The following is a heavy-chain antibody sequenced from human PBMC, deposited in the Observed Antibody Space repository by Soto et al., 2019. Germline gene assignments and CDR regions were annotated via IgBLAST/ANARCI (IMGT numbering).Heavy chain of an antibody. J-gene: IGHJ4*02. V-gene: IGHV3-48*01. Sequence: PGGSLRLSCAASGFTFSSYNMNWVRQAPGKGLEWISYISGSDNTISYADSVKGRFTISRDSAKDSLYLQMNNLRAEDTAVYYCAMPLPSKARSSYYSGQRILVTVS. CDR2: ISGSDNTI. CDR3: AMPLPSKARSSYY. D-gene: IGHD6-13*01. CDR1: GFTFSSYN.